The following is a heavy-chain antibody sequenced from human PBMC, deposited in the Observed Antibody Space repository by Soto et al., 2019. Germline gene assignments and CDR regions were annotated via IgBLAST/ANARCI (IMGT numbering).Heavy chain of an antibody. CDR3: ARGCSGGSCYSIWFDY. Sequence: GGSLRLSCAASGFTFSNYWMTWVRQAPGKGLEWVANIKQDGSEKYYVDSVKGRFTISRDNAKNSLYLQMNSLRAEDTAVYYCARGCSGGSCYSIWFDYWGQGTQVNVSS. D-gene: IGHD2-15*01. CDR1: GFTFSNYW. CDR2: IKQDGSEK. V-gene: IGHV3-7*03. J-gene: IGHJ4*02.